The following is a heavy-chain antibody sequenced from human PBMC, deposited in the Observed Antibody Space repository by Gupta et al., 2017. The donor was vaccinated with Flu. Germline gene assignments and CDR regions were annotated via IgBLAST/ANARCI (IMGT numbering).Heavy chain of an antibody. CDR3: ATVTSGC. Sequence: EMQLVESGGGLVQPGGSLRLSCAAFGFTFSSSYLLGVRQAPGKGLVWVSRINPDGSSTTYAESVKGRFTISRDNAKNTLYLQMNSLGDDDTAVYYCATVTSGCWGQGTLVTVSS. D-gene: IGHD4-17*01. CDR1: GFTFSSSY. J-gene: IGHJ4*02. V-gene: IGHV3-74*03. CDR2: INPDGSST.